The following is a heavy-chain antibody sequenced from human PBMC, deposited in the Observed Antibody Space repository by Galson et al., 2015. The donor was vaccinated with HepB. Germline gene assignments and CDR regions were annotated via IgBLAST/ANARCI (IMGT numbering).Heavy chain of an antibody. CDR2: IRSKDFGGTI. D-gene: IGHD4-11*01. J-gene: IGHJ2*01. V-gene: IGHV3-49*03. Sequence: SLRLSCAASGFTFGDYVMSWFRQAPGKGLEWVSFIRSKDFGGTIEYAVYVKGRFTISRDESKSIAYLQMNRVKGEDTAVYYCTRVHSNYDWFFDLWDRGTLFTVPS. CDR1: GFTFGDYV. CDR3: TRVHSNYDWFFDL.